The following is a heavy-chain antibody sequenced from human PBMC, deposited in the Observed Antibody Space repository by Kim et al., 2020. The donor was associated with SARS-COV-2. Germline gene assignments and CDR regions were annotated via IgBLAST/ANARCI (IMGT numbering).Heavy chain of an antibody. J-gene: IGHJ4*02. V-gene: IGHV3-30*04. D-gene: IGHD3-22*01. Sequence: GGSLRLSCAASGFTFSSYAMHWVRQAPGKGLEWVAVISYDGSNKYYADSVKGRFTISRDNSKNTLYLQMNSLRAEDTAVYYCARDAQRHITMIVAHWGQGTLVTVSS. CDR2: ISYDGSNK. CDR1: GFTFSSYA. CDR3: ARDAQRHITMIVAH.